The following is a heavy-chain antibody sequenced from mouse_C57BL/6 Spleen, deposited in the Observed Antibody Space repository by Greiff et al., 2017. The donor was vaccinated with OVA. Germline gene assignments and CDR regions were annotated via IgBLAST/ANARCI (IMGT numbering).Heavy chain of an antibody. CDR2: VNPNNGGT. D-gene: IGHD2-1*01. CDR3: ARSAYGNEGYYFDY. Sequence: QVQLQQSGTELVKPGASVKLSCKASGYTFTSYWMHWVKQRPGQGLEWIGNVNPNNGGTNYNEKFKTKATLTVDKSSSTAYMQLSSLTSEDSAVYYCARSAYGNEGYYFDYWGQGTTLTVSS. J-gene: IGHJ2*01. V-gene: IGHV1-53*01. CDR1: GYTFTSYW.